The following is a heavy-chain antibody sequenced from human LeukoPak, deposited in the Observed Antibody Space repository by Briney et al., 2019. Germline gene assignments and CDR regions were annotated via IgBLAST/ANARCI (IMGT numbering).Heavy chain of an antibody. Sequence: ASVKVSCKASGYTFTSYGISWVRQAPGQGLEWMGWISAYNGNTNYAQKLQGRVTMTTDTSTSTVYMELRSLRSDDTAVYYCARADRGFYGDYVFDYWGQGTLVTVSS. V-gene: IGHV1-18*01. CDR2: ISAYNGNT. CDR1: GYTFTSYG. J-gene: IGHJ4*02. D-gene: IGHD4-17*01. CDR3: ARADRGFYGDYVFDY.